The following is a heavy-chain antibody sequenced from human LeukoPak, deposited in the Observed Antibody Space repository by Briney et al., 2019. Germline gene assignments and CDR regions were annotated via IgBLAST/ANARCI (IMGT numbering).Heavy chain of an antibody. D-gene: IGHD5-12*01. V-gene: IGHV3-30*01. Sequence: GGSLRLSCAASGFTFSSYAMHWVRQAPGKGLEWVAVISYDGSNKYYADSVKGRFTISRDNSKNTLYLQMNSLRAEDTAVYYCASSGSAYYYYMDVWGKGTTVTVPS. J-gene: IGHJ6*03. CDR3: ASSGSAYYYYMDV. CDR1: GFTFSSYA. CDR2: ISYDGSNK.